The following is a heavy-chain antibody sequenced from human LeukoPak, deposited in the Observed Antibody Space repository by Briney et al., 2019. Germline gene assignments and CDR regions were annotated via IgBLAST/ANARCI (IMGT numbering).Heavy chain of an antibody. J-gene: IGHJ4*02. Sequence: PGGSLRLSCGASGFTVSSNDISWVRQAPGKGLEWVSAITDGGGDTYYADSVKGRFTISRDNSKNTLSLQMNSLRVEDTAVYYCVKGSSEGRPYYFHYWGQGTLVIVSS. CDR3: VKGSSEGRPYYFHY. V-gene: IGHV3-23*01. CDR2: ITDGGGDT. CDR1: GFTVSSND.